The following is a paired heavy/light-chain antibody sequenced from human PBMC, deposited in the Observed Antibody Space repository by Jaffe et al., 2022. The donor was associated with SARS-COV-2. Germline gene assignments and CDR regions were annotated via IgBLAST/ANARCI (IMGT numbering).Light chain of an antibody. CDR1: QSVSSSY. Sequence: EIVLTQSPGTLSLSPGERATLSCRASQSVSSSYLAWYQQKPGQAPRLLIYGASSRATGIPDRFTGSGSGTDFTLTISRLGPEDFAVYYCQQYGRTPFTFGPGTKVDIK. CDR3: QQYGRTPFT. J-gene: IGKJ3*01. CDR2: GAS. V-gene: IGKV3-20*01.
Heavy chain of an antibody. J-gene: IGHJ2*01. CDR2: ISRSGADT. CDR3: AKSPRDILTGSSHWYFDL. D-gene: IGHD3-9*01. Sequence: EVQLVESGGGLVQPGGSLRLSCAASGFTFGTYAMNWVRQAPGKGLEWVSGISRSGADTYYADSVKGRFTISRDNSKNTLYLQMNSLRAEDTAVYYCAKSPRDILTGSSHWYFDLWGRGTLVTVSS. CDR1: GFTFGTYA. V-gene: IGHV3-23*04.